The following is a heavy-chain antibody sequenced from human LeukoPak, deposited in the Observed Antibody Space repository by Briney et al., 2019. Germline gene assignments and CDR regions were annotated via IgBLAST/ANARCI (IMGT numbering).Heavy chain of an antibody. CDR3: ARGDY. CDR1: GYSFSGYF. CDR2: INPNNRDT. J-gene: IGHJ4*02. Sequence: ASVKVSCKASGYSFSGYFIHWVRQAPGQGLEWMGRINPNNRDTIYAQKFQGRVTMTRNTSISTAYMELGSLRSEDTAVYYCARGDYWGQGTLVTVSS. V-gene: IGHV1-2*06.